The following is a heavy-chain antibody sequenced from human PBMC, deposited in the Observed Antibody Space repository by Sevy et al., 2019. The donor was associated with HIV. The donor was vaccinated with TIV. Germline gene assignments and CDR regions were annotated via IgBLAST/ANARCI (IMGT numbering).Heavy chain of an antibody. J-gene: IGHJ4*02. CDR2: MNPNSGNT. CDR3: ARGYYDYVWGSYRYPYYFDY. D-gene: IGHD3-16*02. V-gene: IGHV1-8*01. CDR1: GYTFTSYD. Sequence: ASVKVSCKASGYTFTSYDINWVRQATGQGLEWMGWMNPNSGNTGYAQKFQGRVTMTRNTSISTAYMELSSLRSEDTAVYYCARGYYDYVWGSYRYPYYFDYWGQGTLVTVSS.